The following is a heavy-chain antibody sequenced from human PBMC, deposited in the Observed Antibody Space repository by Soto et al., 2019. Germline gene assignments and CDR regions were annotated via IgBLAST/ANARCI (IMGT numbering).Heavy chain of an antibody. CDR3: ARDPYYYGSGRVYYYGMDV. Sequence: SETLSLTCAVSGGSISSSNWWSWVRQPPGRGLEWIGEIYHSGSTNYNPSLKSRVTISVDKSKNQFSLKLSSVTAADTAVYYCARDPYYYGSGRVYYYGMDVWGQGXTVTVYS. D-gene: IGHD3-10*01. CDR2: IYHSGST. J-gene: IGHJ6*02. CDR1: GGSISSSNW. V-gene: IGHV4-4*02.